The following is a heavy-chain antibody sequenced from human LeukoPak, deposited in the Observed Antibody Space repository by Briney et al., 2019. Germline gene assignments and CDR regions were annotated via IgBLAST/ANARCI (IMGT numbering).Heavy chain of an antibody. Sequence: SETLSLTCTVSGGSISSYYWSRIRQPPGKGLEWIGYIYYSGSTNYNPSLKSRVTISVDTSKNQFSLKLSSVTAADTAVYYCARELAAPYFDYWGQGTLVTVSS. CDR2: IYYSGST. V-gene: IGHV4-59*01. D-gene: IGHD6-19*01. CDR1: GGSISSYY. J-gene: IGHJ4*02. CDR3: ARELAAPYFDY.